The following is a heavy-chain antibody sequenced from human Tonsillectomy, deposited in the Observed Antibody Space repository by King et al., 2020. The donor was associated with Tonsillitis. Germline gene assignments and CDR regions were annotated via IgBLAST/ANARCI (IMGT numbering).Heavy chain of an antibody. CDR2: IYYSGST. D-gene: IGHD3-16*01. Sequence: VQLQESGPGLVKPSQTMSLTCTVSGGSISSGDYYWSWIRQPPGKGLEWIGYIYYSGSTYYNPSLKTRVTISVDTSKNQFSLMLTSVTAADTAVYYCASGGEVSVAGAFDIWGQGTMVTVSS. J-gene: IGHJ3*02. CDR3: ASGGEVSVAGAFDI. V-gene: IGHV4-30-4*01. CDR1: GGSISSGDYY.